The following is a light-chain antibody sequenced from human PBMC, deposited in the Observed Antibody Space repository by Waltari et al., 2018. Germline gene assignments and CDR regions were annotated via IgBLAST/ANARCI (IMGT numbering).Light chain of an antibody. CDR2: DVR. J-gene: IGLJ3*02. V-gene: IGLV2-14*03. CDR1: ARDVAFSYY. CDR3: NSYTGSSSWV. Sequence: QSAPTQPASVSRSPGQSITPPCTDTARDVAFSYYVSWYQQHPGKAPKVIIYDVRDRPSGVSNRFTGSKSGNTAYLTISGLQAEDEADYYCNSYTGSSSWVFGGGTKLTV.